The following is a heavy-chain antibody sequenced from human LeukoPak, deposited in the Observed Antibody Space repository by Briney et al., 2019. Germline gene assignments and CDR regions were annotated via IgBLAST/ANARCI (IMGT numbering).Heavy chain of an antibody. Sequence: VASVKVSCKTSGYSENFYGITWVRQVAGQGLEWMGWISAYNGNTNYAQKLQGRVTMTTDTSTSTAYMELRSLRSDDTAVYYCARDRISYVWGSTHAFDIWGQGTMVTVSS. J-gene: IGHJ3*02. CDR2: ISAYNGNT. CDR3: ARDRISYVWGSTHAFDI. D-gene: IGHD3-16*01. CDR1: GYSENFYG. V-gene: IGHV1-18*01.